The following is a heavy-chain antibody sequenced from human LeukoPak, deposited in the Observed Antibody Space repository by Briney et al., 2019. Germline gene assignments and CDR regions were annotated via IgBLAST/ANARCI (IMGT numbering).Heavy chain of an antibody. CDR1: GFSLRTRGVG. Sequence: SGPALVKPTQTLTLTCTFSGFSLRTRGVGVGWIRQPPGKALEWLSLIYWNDDKRYSPSLKSRLTITKDTSKNQVVLTMTNMDPVDTATYYCAHRPSGNYYDSSGNGDAFDIWGQGTMVTVSS. V-gene: IGHV2-5*01. J-gene: IGHJ3*02. CDR2: IYWNDDK. D-gene: IGHD3-22*01. CDR3: AHRPSGNYYDSSGNGDAFDI.